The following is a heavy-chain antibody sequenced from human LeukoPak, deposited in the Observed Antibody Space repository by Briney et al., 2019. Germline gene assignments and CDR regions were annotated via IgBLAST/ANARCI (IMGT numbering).Heavy chain of an antibody. D-gene: IGHD3-10*01. J-gene: IGHJ5*02. CDR3: ARESYGSGSYNTWFDP. Sequence: SETLSLTCTVSGGSISNYYWSWIRQPPGKGLEWIGYIYDSGSTKYNPSLKSRVTISVHTSKNQFSLRLSSVAAADTAVYYCARESYGSGSYNTWFDPWGQGTLVTVSS. V-gene: IGHV4-59*12. CDR1: GGSISNYY. CDR2: IYDSGST.